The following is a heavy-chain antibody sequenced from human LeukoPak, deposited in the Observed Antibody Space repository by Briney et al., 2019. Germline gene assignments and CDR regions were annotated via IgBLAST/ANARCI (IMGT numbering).Heavy chain of an antibody. CDR2: IGPAGDA. J-gene: IGHJ4*01. CDR1: GFIFSNYD. D-gene: IGHD2/OR15-2a*01. CDR3: ARWSPDDNNEYYYDY. V-gene: IGHV3-13*01. Sequence: GGSLRLSCATSGFIFSNYDMHWVRQGPGRGLDWVSAIGPAGDASYSGSVKGRFTVSRENAKSPLYLQMNRLRSGDTAVYYCARWSPDDNNEYYYDYWGQGILVIVDS.